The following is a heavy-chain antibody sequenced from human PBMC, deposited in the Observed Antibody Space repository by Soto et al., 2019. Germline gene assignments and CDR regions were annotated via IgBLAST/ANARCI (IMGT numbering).Heavy chain of an antibody. CDR1: GFIFSSYG. D-gene: IGHD3-3*01. J-gene: IGHJ6*02. CDR2: ISYDGINK. V-gene: IGHV3-30*18. Sequence: QVLLVESGGGVVQPGRSLRLSCAASGFIFSSYGMHWVRQAPGKGLEWVAVISYDGINKNHADSVKGRFTISRDNSKNTLHLQMNSLRAEDTAVYYCAKDQSGYDHYAMDVWGQGTAVTVSS. CDR3: AKDQSGYDHYAMDV.